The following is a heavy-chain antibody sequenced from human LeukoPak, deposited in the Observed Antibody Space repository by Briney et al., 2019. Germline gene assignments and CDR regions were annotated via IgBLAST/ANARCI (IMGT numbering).Heavy chain of an antibody. D-gene: IGHD1-7*01. Sequence: SETLSLTCTVSGGSISSITYYWGWIRQPPGKGLEWVGHMYYRGNTFYNPSLKSRVTISVDTSKNQFSLKLRSVTAADTAVYHCARLYGNYQNYFDYWGQGTLVTVSS. CDR3: ARLYGNYQNYFDY. CDR2: MYYRGNT. J-gene: IGHJ4*02. CDR1: GGSISSITYY. V-gene: IGHV4-39*07.